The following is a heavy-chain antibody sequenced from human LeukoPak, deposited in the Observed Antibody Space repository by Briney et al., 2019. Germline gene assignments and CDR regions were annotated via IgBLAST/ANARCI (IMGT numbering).Heavy chain of an antibody. CDR1: GGSISSSSYY. V-gene: IGHV4-39*01. D-gene: IGHD3-22*01. Sequence: PSETLSLTCTVSGGSISSSSYYWSWIRQPPGKGLEWFGSIYYSGSTYYNPSLKSRVTISVDTSKNQFSLKLSSVTAADTAVYYCARQDSDSNGYYSLNYFDYWAKGTLVTVSS. J-gene: IGHJ4*02. CDR2: IYYSGST. CDR3: ARQDSDSNGYYSLNYFDY.